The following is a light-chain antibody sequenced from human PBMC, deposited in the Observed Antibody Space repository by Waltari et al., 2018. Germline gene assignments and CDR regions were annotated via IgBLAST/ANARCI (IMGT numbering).Light chain of an antibody. CDR1: QSVSSY. Sequence: EIVLTQSPATLSLSPGERATLSCRASQSVSSYLAWYQQKPGHAPRLLIYDASNRATGIPARFSGSGSGTDFTLTISGLEPEDFAVYYCQQRSNWPPWTFGQGTKVEIK. V-gene: IGKV3-11*01. J-gene: IGKJ1*01. CDR2: DAS. CDR3: QQRSNWPPWT.